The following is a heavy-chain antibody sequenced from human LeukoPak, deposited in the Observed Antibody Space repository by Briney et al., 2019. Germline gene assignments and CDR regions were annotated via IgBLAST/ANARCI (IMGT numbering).Heavy chain of an antibody. Sequence: GGSLRLSCAASGFTFSSYAMHWVRQAPGKGLEWVAVISYDGSNKYYADPVKGRFTISRDNSKNTLYLQMNSLRAEDTAVYYCAKDAGFDYWGQGTLVTVSS. J-gene: IGHJ4*02. CDR3: AKDAGFDY. CDR1: GFTFSSYA. CDR2: ISYDGSNK. V-gene: IGHV3-30*04.